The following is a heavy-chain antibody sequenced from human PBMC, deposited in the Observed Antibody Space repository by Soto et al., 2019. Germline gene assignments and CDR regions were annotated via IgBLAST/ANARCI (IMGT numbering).Heavy chain of an antibody. CDR1: GGSFSGYY. Sequence: SETLSLTCAVYGGSFSGYYWSWIRQPPGKGLEWIGEINHSGSTNYNPSLKSRVTISVDTSKNQFSLKLSSVTAADTAVYYCAMWGGRYYYYYYMDVWGKGTTVTVSS. D-gene: IGHD3-16*01. J-gene: IGHJ6*03. CDR3: AMWGGRYYYYYYMDV. V-gene: IGHV4-34*01. CDR2: INHSGST.